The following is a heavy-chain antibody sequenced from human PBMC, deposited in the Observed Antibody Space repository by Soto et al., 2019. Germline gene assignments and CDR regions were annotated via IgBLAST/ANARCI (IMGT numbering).Heavy chain of an antibody. CDR3: ARDGYCSSGSCALYSHAYFGMDV. V-gene: IGHV1-18*01. J-gene: IGHJ6*02. D-gene: IGHD2-15*01. CDR2: ISTYNSKT. CDR1: GYTFSRYG. Sequence: ASVKVSCKASGYTFSRYGISWVRQAPGQGLEWMGWISTYNSKTNYAQKFKGRVTMTTVTYTDTAYLEVRSLTSDDTAVYYCARDGYCSSGSCALYSHAYFGMDVWGQGTTVTVSS.